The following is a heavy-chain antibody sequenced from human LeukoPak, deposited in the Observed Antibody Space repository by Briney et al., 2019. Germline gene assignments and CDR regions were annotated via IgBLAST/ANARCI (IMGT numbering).Heavy chain of an antibody. CDR1: GGTFSSYA. D-gene: IGHD3-22*01. CDR3: ASLYYYDNSGYYLGSRHFHH. J-gene: IGHJ1*01. CDR2: IIPIFGTA. Sequence: SVKVSCKASGGTFSSYAISWVRQAPGQGLEWMGGIIPIFGTANYAQKFQGRVTITVDKSTSTAYMELSSLRSEDTAVYYCASLYYYDNSGYYLGSRHFHHWGQGTLVTVSS. V-gene: IGHV1-69*06.